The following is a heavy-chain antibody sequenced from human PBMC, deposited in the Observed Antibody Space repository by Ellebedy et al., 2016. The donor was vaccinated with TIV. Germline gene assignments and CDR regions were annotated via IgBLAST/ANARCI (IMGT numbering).Heavy chain of an antibody. CDR3: ATTTGAYYRQPLAS. V-gene: IGHV3-30*02. CDR1: GFTFRSSA. CDR2: IRNDGGRD. D-gene: IGHD1-26*01. Sequence: PGGSLRLSCAASGFTFRSSAMHWVRQAPGKALEWVALIRNDGGRDFYADSVRGRFTISRDVSSNTLHLQMHSLRAEDTALYYCATTTGAYYRQPLASWGRGTLVTVSS. J-gene: IGHJ5*01.